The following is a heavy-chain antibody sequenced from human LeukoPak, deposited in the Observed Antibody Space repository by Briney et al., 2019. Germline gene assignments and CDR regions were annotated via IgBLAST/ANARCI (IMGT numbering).Heavy chain of an antibody. CDR3: AREEGFGELPHYFDY. V-gene: IGHV3-21*01. CDR1: GFTFSSYS. Sequence: GGSLRLSCAASGFTFSSYSMNWVRQAPGKGLEWVSSISSSSSYIYYADSVKGRFTISRDTAKNSLYLQMNSLRAEDTAVYYCAREEGFGELPHYFDYWGQGTLVTVSS. CDR2: ISSSSSYI. J-gene: IGHJ4*02. D-gene: IGHD3-10*01.